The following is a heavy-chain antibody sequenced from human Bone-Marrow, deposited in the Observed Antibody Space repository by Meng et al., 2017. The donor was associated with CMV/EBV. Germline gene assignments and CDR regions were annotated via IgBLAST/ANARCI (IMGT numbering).Heavy chain of an antibody. V-gene: IGHV3-30*03. J-gene: IGHJ5*02. Sequence: GESLKISCVASGFTFSSHAMHWVRQAPGKGLEWVAGISSDGSLKYDADSVKGRFTISRDNAKNSLYLQMNSLRAEDTAVYYCARDVPLSGSYLVDWFDPWGQGTLVTVSS. D-gene: IGHD1-26*01. CDR2: ISSDGSLK. CDR1: GFTFSSHA. CDR3: ARDVPLSGSYLVDWFDP.